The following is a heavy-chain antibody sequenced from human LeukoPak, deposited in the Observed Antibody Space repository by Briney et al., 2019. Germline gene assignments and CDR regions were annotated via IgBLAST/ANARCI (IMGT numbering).Heavy chain of an antibody. J-gene: IGHJ4*02. Sequence: ASVKVSCRASGYIFSNNDINWVRQATGQGLEWMGWMNPISGNTGFAQKFQGRVTITRDTSISTAYMEVSSLRSDDTAVYFCVRAAKCSGGGCDSKEYVYYFDYWGQGTLVTVSS. D-gene: IGHD6-25*01. V-gene: IGHV1-8*03. CDR3: VRAAKCSGGGCDSKEYVYYFDY. CDR2: MNPISGNT. CDR1: GYIFSNND.